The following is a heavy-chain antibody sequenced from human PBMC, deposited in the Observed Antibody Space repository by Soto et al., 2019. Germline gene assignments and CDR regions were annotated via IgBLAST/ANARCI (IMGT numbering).Heavy chain of an antibody. Sequence: SETLSLTCPVSGGSISNSSYYWGWIRRPPGKGLEWIGTIYYSGSTYYNPSLKSRVTISVDTSKNQFSPKLSSVTAADTAVYYCARHLTYCSAGSCYSDFPYYGMDVWGQGTTVTVSS. CDR2: IYYSGST. CDR3: ARHLTYCSAGSCYSDFPYYGMDV. CDR1: GGSISNSSYY. D-gene: IGHD2-15*01. V-gene: IGHV4-39*01. J-gene: IGHJ6*02.